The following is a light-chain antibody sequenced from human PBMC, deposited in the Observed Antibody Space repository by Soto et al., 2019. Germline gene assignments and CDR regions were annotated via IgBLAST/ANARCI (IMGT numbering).Light chain of an antibody. CDR2: EVS. V-gene: IGLV2-8*01. CDR3: CSYAGSNNFV. CDR1: SSDIGGYNY. J-gene: IGLJ1*01. Sequence: QSALTQPPSASGSPGQSVTISCTGTSSDIGGYNYVSWYQQHPGKAPKVMIYEVSKRPSGVPDRLSGSKSGNTASLTVSGLQAEDEADYYCCSYAGSNNFVFGTGTKLTVL.